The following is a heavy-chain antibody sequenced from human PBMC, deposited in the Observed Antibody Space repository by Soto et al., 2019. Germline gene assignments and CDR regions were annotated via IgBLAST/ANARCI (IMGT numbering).Heavy chain of an antibody. J-gene: IGHJ6*02. Sequence: EVQLVESGGGLVKPGGSLRLSCAASGITFSKAWMNWVRQSPGKGLEWVGRIKSKSDGGTTDYAAPVKGRSPISRDDSKNTLCLQMNSLKTADTAVYYCTTNFYSDYGMDVWGQGTTVTVSS. CDR3: TTNFYSDYGMDV. V-gene: IGHV3-15*01. CDR2: IKSKSDGGTT. CDR1: GITFSKAW. D-gene: IGHD4-4*01.